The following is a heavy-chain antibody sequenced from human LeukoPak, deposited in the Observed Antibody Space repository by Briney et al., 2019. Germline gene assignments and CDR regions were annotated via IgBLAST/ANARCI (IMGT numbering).Heavy chain of an antibody. CDR3: ARDSSVGGFDY. J-gene: IGHJ4*02. CDR1: GFTFSSYE. V-gene: IGHV3-48*03. CDR2: ISSSGSTI. Sequence: GGSLRLSCAASGFTFSSYEMNWVRQAPGKGLEWVSYISSSGSTIYYADSVKGRFTISRDNAKNSLYLQMNSLRAEDTAVYYCARDSSVGGFDYWGQGTPVTVSS.